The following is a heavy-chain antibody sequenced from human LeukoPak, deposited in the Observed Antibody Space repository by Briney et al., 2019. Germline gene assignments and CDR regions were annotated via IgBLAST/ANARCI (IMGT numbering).Heavy chain of an antibody. CDR1: GFTFRSYE. Sequence: GGSLRLSCAASGFTFRSYEMNWVRQAPGKGLEWVSYSSSSGSTIYYADSVKGRSTISRDNAKNSLYLQMNSLRAEDTAVYYCARSRSYYYDSTGYNLDYWGPGTLVTVSS. CDR2: SSSSGSTI. V-gene: IGHV3-48*03. D-gene: IGHD3-22*01. J-gene: IGHJ4*02. CDR3: ARSRSYYYDSTGYNLDY.